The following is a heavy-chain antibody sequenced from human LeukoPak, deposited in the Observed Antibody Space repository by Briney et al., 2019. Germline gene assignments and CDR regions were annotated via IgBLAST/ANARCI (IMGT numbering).Heavy chain of an antibody. CDR3: ARDSANWSYFDY. V-gene: IGHV3-33*01. CDR2: IWYDGSNK. J-gene: IGHJ4*02. CDR1: GFTFSSYG. D-gene: IGHD7-27*01. Sequence: GRPLRLSCAASGFTFSSYGMHWVRQAPGKGLEWVAVIWYDGSNKYYADSVKGRFTISRDNSKNTLYLQMNSLRAEDTAVYYCARDSANWSYFDYWGQGTLVTVSS.